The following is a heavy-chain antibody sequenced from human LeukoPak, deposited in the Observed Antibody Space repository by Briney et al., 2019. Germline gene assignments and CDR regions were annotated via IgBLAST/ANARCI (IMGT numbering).Heavy chain of an antibody. CDR1: GYTFTGYY. CDR3: ARKKGVVAASRHYYYYYMDV. V-gene: IGHV1-2*02. J-gene: IGHJ6*03. Sequence: ASVKVSCKASGYTFTGYYMHWVRQAPGQGLEWMGWINPNSGGTNYAQKFQGRVTMTRDTSISTAYMELSRLRSDDTAVYYCARKKGVVAASRHYYYYYMDVWGKGTTVTVSS. CDR2: INPNSGGT. D-gene: IGHD2-15*01.